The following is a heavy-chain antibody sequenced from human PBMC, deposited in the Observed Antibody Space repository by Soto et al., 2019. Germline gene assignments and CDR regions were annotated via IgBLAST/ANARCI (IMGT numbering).Heavy chain of an antibody. Sequence: GGSLRLSCAASGFTFSSYAMSWVRQAPGKGLEWVSAISGSGGSTYYADSVKGRFTISRDNSKNTLYLQMNSLRAEDTAVYYCAKDTGTIVGATRVNAFDIWGQGAMVTVSS. D-gene: IGHD1-26*01. J-gene: IGHJ3*02. CDR3: AKDTGTIVGATRVNAFDI. CDR2: ISGSGGST. V-gene: IGHV3-23*01. CDR1: GFTFSSYA.